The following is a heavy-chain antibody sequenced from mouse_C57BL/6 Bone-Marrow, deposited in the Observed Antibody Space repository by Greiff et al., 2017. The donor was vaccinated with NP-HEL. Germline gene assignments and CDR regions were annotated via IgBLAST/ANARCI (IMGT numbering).Heavy chain of an antibody. V-gene: IGHV1-26*01. Sequence: VQLQQSGPELVKPGASVKISCKASGYTFTDYYMNWVKQSHGQSLEWIGDINPNNGGTSYNQKFKGKATLTVDKSSSTAYMELRSLTSEDSAVYYCARYYYCGSSLAWFAYWGQGTLVTVSA. D-gene: IGHD1-1*01. J-gene: IGHJ3*01. CDR2: INPNNGGT. CDR3: ARYYYCGSSLAWFAY. CDR1: GYTFTDYY.